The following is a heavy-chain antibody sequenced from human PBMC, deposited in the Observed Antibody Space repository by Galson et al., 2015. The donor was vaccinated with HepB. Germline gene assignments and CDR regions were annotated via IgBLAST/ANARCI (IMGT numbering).Heavy chain of an antibody. CDR3: ARSPAPGRYTADLDY. Sequence: SLRLSCAASGFTFSSYGMHWVRQAPGKGLEWVAVIWYDGSNKYYADSVKGRFTISRDNSKNTLYLQMNSLRAEDTAVYYCARSPAPGRYTADLDYWGQGTLVTVSS. CDR2: IWYDGSNK. D-gene: IGHD2-2*02. J-gene: IGHJ4*02. CDR1: GFTFSSYG. V-gene: IGHV3-33*01.